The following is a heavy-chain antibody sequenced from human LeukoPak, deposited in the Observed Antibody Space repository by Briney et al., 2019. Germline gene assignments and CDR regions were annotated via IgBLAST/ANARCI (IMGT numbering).Heavy chain of an antibody. J-gene: IGHJ3*02. Sequence: PSETLSLTCTVSGGSISSSSYYWGWIRQPPGKGLEWIGSIHYSGSTYYNPSLKSRVTISVDTSKNQFSLKLSSVTAADTAVYYCARGAYYDSSGYYYVSGAFDIWGQGTMVTVSS. V-gene: IGHV4-39*01. CDR2: IHYSGST. CDR1: GGSISSSSYY. CDR3: ARGAYYDSSGYYYVSGAFDI. D-gene: IGHD3-22*01.